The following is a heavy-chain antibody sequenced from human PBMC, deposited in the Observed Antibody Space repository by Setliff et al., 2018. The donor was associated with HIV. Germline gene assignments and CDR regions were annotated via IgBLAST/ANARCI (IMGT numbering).Heavy chain of an antibody. CDR2: ISNSGST. V-gene: IGHV4-34*01. Sequence: GSLRLSCAASGFTFGTYAMTWIRQAPGKGLEWVSSISNSGSTIYNPSLKRRVTISLDTSKNQFSLRVTSATAADTALYYCARERIGSYLFDSWGQGTLVTVSS. CDR3: ARERIGSYLFDS. J-gene: IGHJ4*02. D-gene: IGHD1-26*01. CDR1: GFTFGTYA.